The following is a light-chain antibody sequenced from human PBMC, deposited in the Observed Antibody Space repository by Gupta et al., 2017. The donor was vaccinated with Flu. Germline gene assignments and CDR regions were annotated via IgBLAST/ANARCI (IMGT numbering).Light chain of an antibody. J-gene: IGKJ1*01. CDR2: GAS. CDR3: QQYGSSSWT. CDR1: QSVSSSY. Sequence: EIVLTQSPGTLSLSRGERATLSCRASQSVSSSYLAWYQQKPGQAPRLLIYGASSRATGIPDRFSGSGSGTDFTLTISRLEPEDFAVHYCQQYGSSSWTFGQGTKVEIK. V-gene: IGKV3-20*01.